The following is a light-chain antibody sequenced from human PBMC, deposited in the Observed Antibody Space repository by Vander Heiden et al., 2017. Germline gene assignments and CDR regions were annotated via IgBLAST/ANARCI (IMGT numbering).Light chain of an antibody. CDR2: WAS. Sequence: DIVMPQSPDSLAVSLGERATINCKSSQSVLYSSNNKNYLAWYQQKPGQPPKLLIYWASTRESGVPDRFSGSGSGTDFTLTISSLQAEDVAVYYCQQYYSTPSYTFGQGTKLEIK. CDR3: QQYYSTPSYT. J-gene: IGKJ2*01. V-gene: IGKV4-1*01. CDR1: QSVLYSSNNKNY.